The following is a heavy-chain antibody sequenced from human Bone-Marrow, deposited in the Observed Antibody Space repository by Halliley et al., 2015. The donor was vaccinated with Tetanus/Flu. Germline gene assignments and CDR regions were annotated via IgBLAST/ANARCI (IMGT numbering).Heavy chain of an antibody. Sequence: PGKGLEWIGYIEYTGNTKYNPSLESRVTISLDTSMNQFSLKLSFVTAADTAIYYCARDLLPEFWGQGALVTVSS. V-gene: IGHV4-59*01. J-gene: IGHJ4*02. CDR3: ARDLLPEF. CDR2: IEYTGNT. D-gene: IGHD3-10*01.